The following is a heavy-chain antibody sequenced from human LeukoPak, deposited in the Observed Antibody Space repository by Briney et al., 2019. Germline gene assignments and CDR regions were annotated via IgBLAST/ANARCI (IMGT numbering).Heavy chain of an antibody. CDR1: GGTFSSYA. Sequence: SVKVSCEASGGTFSSYAISWVRQAPGQGLEWMGGIIPIFGTANYAQKFQGRVTITADESTSTAYMELSSLRSEDTAVYYCARVSLGSSGYYTHYYYGMDVWGQGTTVTVSS. CDR2: IIPIFGTA. J-gene: IGHJ6*02. D-gene: IGHD3-22*01. CDR3: ARVSLGSSGYYTHYYYGMDV. V-gene: IGHV1-69*01.